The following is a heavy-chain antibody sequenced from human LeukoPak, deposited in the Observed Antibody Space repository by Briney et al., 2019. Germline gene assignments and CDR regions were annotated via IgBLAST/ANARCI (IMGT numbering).Heavy chain of an antibody. CDR3: ARGSITMIADY. J-gene: IGHJ4*02. V-gene: IGHV3-33*01. CDR2: IWYDGSNK. CDR1: GFTSSSYG. D-gene: IGHD3-22*01. Sequence: GGSLRLSCAASGFTSSSYGMHWVRQAPGKGLEWVAVIWYDGSNKYYADSVKGRFTISRDNSKNTLYLQMNSLRVEDTAVYYCARGSITMIADYWGQGTLVTVSS.